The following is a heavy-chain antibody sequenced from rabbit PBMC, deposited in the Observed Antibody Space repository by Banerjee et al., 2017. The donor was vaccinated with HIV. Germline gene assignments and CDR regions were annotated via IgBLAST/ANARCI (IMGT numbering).Heavy chain of an antibody. Sequence: QEQLVESGGGLVQPGGSLKLSCKASGFDFSSSYYMCWVRQAPGKGLEWIACIGATSTYYATWAKGRFTISKTSSTTVTLQMTSLTAADTATYFCARDAGYAGSNLWGQGTLVTVS. CDR3: ARDAGYAGSNL. CDR1: GFDFSSSYY. V-gene: IGHV1S45*01. CDR2: IGATST. J-gene: IGHJ4*01. D-gene: IGHD4-2*01.